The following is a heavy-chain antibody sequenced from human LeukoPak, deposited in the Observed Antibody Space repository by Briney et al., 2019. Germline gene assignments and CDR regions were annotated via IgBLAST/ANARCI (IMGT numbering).Heavy chain of an antibody. D-gene: IGHD3-10*01. Sequence: PGGSLRLSCAASGFTFSSYSMNWVRQAPGKGLEWVSSISSSSSYIYYADSVKGRFTISRDNAKSSLYLQMNSLRAEDTAVYYCARDPAQYYYGSGSVDYWGQGTLVTVSS. V-gene: IGHV3-21*01. CDR3: ARDPAQYYYGSGSVDY. J-gene: IGHJ4*02. CDR2: ISSSSSYI. CDR1: GFTFSSYS.